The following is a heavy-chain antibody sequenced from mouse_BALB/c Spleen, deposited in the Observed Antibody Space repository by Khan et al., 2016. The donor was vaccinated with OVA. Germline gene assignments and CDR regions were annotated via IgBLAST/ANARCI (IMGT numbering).Heavy chain of an antibody. Sequence: EVQLQESGGGLEQPGGSLKLSCAASGFDFSRYWMSWVRQAPGKGLEWIGEINPDSRTINYTPSLKDKFIISIDNAKNTLYLQMSKVRSEDTALCYCASPYRGLDYWGQGTTLTVSS. J-gene: IGHJ2*01. D-gene: IGHD2-14*01. CDR1: GFDFSRYW. V-gene: IGHV4-1*02. CDR3: ASPYRGLDY. CDR2: INPDSRTI.